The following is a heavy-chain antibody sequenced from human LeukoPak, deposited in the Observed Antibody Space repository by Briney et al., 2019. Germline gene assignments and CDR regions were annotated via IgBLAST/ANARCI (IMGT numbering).Heavy chain of an antibody. CDR2: INWNGGST. D-gene: IGHD5-12*01. CDR1: GFTFDDCG. Sequence: GGSLRLSCAASGFTFDDCGMSWVRQAPGKGLEWVSGINWNGGSTGYADSVKGRFTISRDSAKNSLYLQMNSLRAEDTALYYCARRIVATIKGRGYYFDYWGQGTLVTVSS. V-gene: IGHV3-20*04. CDR3: ARRIVATIKGRGYYFDY. J-gene: IGHJ4*02.